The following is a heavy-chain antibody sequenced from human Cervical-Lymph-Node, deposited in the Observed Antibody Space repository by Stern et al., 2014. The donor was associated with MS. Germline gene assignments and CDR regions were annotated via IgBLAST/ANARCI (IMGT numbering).Heavy chain of an antibody. CDR1: GFSFSSYG. D-gene: IGHD3-22*01. Sequence: VQLVESGGIVVQPGRSLRLSCVASGFSFSSYGMHWVRQAPGKELEWVAVISYDGSTSYYADSVKGRFTISRDNSKNTLYLQLNSLRAEDTAVYFCAKDRGMIVVVTYSLDSWGQGTLVTVSS. CDR2: ISYDGSTS. CDR3: AKDRGMIVVVTYSLDS. J-gene: IGHJ4*02. V-gene: IGHV3-30*18.